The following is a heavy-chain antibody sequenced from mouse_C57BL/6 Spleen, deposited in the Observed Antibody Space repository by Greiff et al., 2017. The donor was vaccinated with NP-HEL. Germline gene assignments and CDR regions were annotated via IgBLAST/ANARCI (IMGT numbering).Heavy chain of an antibody. J-gene: IGHJ1*03. D-gene: IGHD2-4*01. Sequence: EVHLVESGGGLVQPGGSMKLSCAASGFTFSDAWMDWVRQSPEKGLAWVSEIRNQANNHATYYAESVKGRFTISRDDSKSSVYLQMNSLRAEDTGIYYCTRKDDSWYFDVWGTGTTVTVSS. V-gene: IGHV6-6*01. CDR2: IRNQANNHAT. CDR3: TRKDDSWYFDV. CDR1: GFTFSDAW.